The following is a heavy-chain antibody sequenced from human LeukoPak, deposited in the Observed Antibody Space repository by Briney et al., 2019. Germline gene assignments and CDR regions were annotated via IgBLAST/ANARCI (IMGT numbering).Heavy chain of an antibody. Sequence: SETLSLTCTVSGGSISSSSYYWGWIRQPPGKGLEWIGYIYHSGSTYYNPSLKSRVTISVDRSKNQFSLKLSSVTAADTAVYYCARVRTDDAFDIWGQGTMVTVSS. D-gene: IGHD2-2*01. CDR2: IYHSGST. J-gene: IGHJ3*02. V-gene: IGHV4-39*07. CDR1: GGSISSSSYY. CDR3: ARVRTDDAFDI.